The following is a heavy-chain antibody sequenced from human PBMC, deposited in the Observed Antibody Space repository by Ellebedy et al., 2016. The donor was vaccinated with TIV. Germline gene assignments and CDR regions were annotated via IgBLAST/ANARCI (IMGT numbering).Heavy chain of an antibody. V-gene: IGHV1-3*04. CDR3: ATREWQDPMDV. J-gene: IGHJ6*02. D-gene: IGHD3-3*01. CDR2: INTGNDNT. CDR1: GYTFVSYG. Sequence: ASVKVSXKASGYTFVSYGVHWVRQAPGQSLEWMGWINTGNDNTKYSQKLQGRVTITRDYMELSGLMSEDTAVYYCATREWQDPMDVWGQGTTVTVSS.